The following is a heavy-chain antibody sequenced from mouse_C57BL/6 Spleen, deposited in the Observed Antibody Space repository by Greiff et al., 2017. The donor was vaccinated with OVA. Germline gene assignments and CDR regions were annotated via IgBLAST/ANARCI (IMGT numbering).Heavy chain of an antibody. CDR3: ARARHYYGSSFFDY. D-gene: IGHD1-1*01. Sequence: EVMLVESGGGLVKPGGSLKLSCAASGFTFSSYAMSWVRQTPEKRLEWVATISDGGSYTYYPDNVKGRFTISRDNAKNNLYLQMSHLKSEDTAMYYCARARHYYGSSFFDYWGQGTTLTVSS. V-gene: IGHV5-4*03. CDR1: GFTFSSYA. CDR2: ISDGGSYT. J-gene: IGHJ2*01.